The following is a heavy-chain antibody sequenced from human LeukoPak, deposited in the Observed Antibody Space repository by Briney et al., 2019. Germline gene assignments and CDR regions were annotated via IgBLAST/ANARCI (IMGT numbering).Heavy chain of an antibody. D-gene: IGHD3-10*01. CDR3: ARRGYGSGNYYYPN. J-gene: IGHJ4*02. CDR2: IYPGDSDT. CDR1: GYSFTNHY. V-gene: IGHV5-51*01. Sequence: GESLKISCQGSGYSFTNHYIGWVRLMPGKGLEWMGNIYPGDSDTRYSPSIQGQVTISADKSISTAYLQWSSLKASDTAMYYCARRGYGSGNYYYPNWGQGTLVTVSS.